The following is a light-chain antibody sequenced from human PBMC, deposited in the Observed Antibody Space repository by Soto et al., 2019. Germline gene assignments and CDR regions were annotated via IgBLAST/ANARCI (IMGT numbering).Light chain of an antibody. V-gene: IGLV2-11*01. CDR2: DVS. Sequence: QSALTQPRSVSGSPGQSVTISCTGTSSDVGGYNYVSWYQQHPGKAPKLMIFDVSNRPSGVPARFSGSKSGNTASLTISGLQAEDEADYFCCSYAGSYTLVFGGGTKVTVL. J-gene: IGLJ2*01. CDR3: CSYAGSYTLV. CDR1: SSDVGGYNY.